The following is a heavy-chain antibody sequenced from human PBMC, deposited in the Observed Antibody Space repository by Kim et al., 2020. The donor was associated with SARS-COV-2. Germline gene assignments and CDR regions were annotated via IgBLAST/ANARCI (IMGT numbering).Heavy chain of an antibody. Sequence: SETLSLTCTVSGGSISSYYWSWIRQPPGKGLEWIGYIYYSGSTNYNPSLKSRVTISVDTSKNQFSLKLSSVTAADTAVYYCAREGGSDILTGYLRGFNWFDPWGQGTLVTVSS. V-gene: IGHV4-59*01. CDR1: GGSISSYY. D-gene: IGHD3-9*01. CDR2: IYYSGST. J-gene: IGHJ5*02. CDR3: AREGGSDILTGYLRGFNWFDP.